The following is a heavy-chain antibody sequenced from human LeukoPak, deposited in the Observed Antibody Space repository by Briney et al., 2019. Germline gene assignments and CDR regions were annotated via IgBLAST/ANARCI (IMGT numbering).Heavy chain of an antibody. CDR3: AKKGSLVSPGNYFDF. J-gene: IGHJ4*02. D-gene: IGHD2-2*01. CDR2: LDEGGIAT. V-gene: IGHV3-23*03. CDR1: GFTFSNYA. Sequence: PGGSLRLSCAASGFTFSNYAMSRVRQAPGEGLEWVSSLDEGGIATYYADSVKGRFTISRDNSKNTLHLQLDSLRAEDTAVYYCAKKGSLVSPGNYFDFWGQGTLVTVSS.